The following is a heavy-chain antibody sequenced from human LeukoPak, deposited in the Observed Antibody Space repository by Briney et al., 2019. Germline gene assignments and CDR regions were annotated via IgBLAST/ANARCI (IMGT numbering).Heavy chain of an antibody. J-gene: IGHJ4*02. CDR3: ARHNFKLLWFGSHFDY. V-gene: IGHV4-4*07. CDR2: IYTSGST. Sequence: VKPSETLSLTCTVSGGSISSYYWSWIRQPAGKGLEWIGRIYTSGSTNYNPSLKSRVTMSVDTSKHQFSLKLSSVTAADTAVYYCARHNFKLLWFGSHFDYWGQGTLVTVSS. D-gene: IGHD3-10*01. CDR1: GGSISSYY.